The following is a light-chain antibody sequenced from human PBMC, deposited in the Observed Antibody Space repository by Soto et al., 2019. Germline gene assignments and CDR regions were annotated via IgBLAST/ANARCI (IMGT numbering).Light chain of an antibody. V-gene: IGKV3-11*01. CDR1: QSVSRY. J-gene: IGKJ5*01. CDR3: QQRANWPLT. CDR2: DAA. Sequence: EIVLTQSPATLSLSPGDRATLSCRASQSVSRYLAWYQQKPGQAPRLVMYDAATRATGIPDRFSGSGSGTDFSLTISSLEPEEFAVYYCQQRANWPLTFGQGTRLEI.